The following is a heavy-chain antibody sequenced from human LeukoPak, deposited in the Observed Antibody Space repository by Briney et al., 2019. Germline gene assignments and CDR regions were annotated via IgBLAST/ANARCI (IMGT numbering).Heavy chain of an antibody. CDR1: GFTFSSYA. CDR2: ISGSGGST. J-gene: IGHJ6*02. CDR3: AKSRYDDYYYYYGMDV. V-gene: IGHV3-23*01. Sequence: GGSLRLSCAASGFTFSSYAMSWVRQAPGKGLEWVSAISGSGGSTYYADSVKGRFTISRDNSKNTLYLQMNSLRAEDTAVYYCAKSRYDDYYYYYGMDVWGQGTTVTVSS. D-gene: IGHD3-3*01.